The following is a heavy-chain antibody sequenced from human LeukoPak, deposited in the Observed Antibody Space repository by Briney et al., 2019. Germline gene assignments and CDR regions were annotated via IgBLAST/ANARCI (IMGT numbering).Heavy chain of an antibody. CDR1: GFAFSRYW. CDR2: IKNDGSRT. J-gene: IGHJ4*02. D-gene: IGHD6-13*01. Sequence: GGSLRLSCAASGFAFSRYWMHWVRQAPGKGLVWVSRIKNDGSRTDNADSVKGRFTISRDNSKNTLYLQMNSLRAEDTAVYYCARDLGSSYDYWGQGTLVTVSS. V-gene: IGHV3-74*01. CDR3: ARDLGSSYDY.